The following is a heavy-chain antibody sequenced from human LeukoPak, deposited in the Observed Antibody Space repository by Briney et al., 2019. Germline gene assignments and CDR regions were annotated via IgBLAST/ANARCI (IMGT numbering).Heavy chain of an antibody. J-gene: IGHJ4*02. CDR2: IYHSGST. D-gene: IGHD6-13*01. V-gene: IGHV4-38-2*02. CDR3: ASSSSWTELFDY. CDR1: GYSISSGYY. Sequence: SETLSLTCTVSGYSISSGYYWGWIRQPPGKGLEWIGSIYHSGSTYYNPSLKSRVTISVDTSKNQFSLKLSSVTAADTAVYYCASSSSWTELFDYWGQGTLVTVSS.